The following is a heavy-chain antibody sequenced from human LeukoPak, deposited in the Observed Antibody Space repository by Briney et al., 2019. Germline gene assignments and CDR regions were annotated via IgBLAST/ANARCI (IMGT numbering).Heavy chain of an antibody. V-gene: IGHV3-48*03. CDR2: IGSGGGSI. D-gene: IGHD4-17*01. J-gene: IGHJ3*02. Sequence: PGGSLRLSCAASGFTFSNYEMNWVRKAPGKGMQWVSYIGSGGGSIYYADSVRGRFTSSRDNAKKSLFLQMNSLRVEDTAVYYCARDDYGGTFDAFDIWGQGAMVTVSS. CDR3: ARDDYGGTFDAFDI. CDR1: GFTFSNYE.